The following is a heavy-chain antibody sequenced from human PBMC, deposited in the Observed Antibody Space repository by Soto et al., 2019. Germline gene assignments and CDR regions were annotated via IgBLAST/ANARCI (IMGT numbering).Heavy chain of an antibody. V-gene: IGHV3-73*01. D-gene: IGHD6-13*01. CDR1: GFTFSGSA. CDR2: IRSKANSYAT. J-gene: IGHJ6*03. CDR3: TIAGPVAAAGTPYYYYYMDV. Sequence: EVQLVESGGGLVQPGGSLKLSCAASGFTFSGSAMHWVRQASGKGLEWVGRIRSKANSYATAYAASVKGRFTISRDDSKNTAYLQMNSLKTEDTAVYYCTIAGPVAAAGTPYYYYYMDVWGKGTTVTVSS.